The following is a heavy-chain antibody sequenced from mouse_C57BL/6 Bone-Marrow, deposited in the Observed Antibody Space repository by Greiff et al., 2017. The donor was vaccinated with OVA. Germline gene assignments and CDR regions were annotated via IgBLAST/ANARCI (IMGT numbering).Heavy chain of an antibody. J-gene: IGHJ3*01. CDR2: IDPSDSYT. CDR1: GYTFTSYW. V-gene: IGHV1-69*01. Sequence: LQESGAELVMPGASVKLSCKASGYTFTSYWMHWVKQRPGQGLEWIGEIDPSDSYTNYNQKFKGKSTLTVDKSSSTAYMQLSSLTSEDSAVYYCARDWFAYWGQGTLVTVSA. CDR3: ARDWFAY.